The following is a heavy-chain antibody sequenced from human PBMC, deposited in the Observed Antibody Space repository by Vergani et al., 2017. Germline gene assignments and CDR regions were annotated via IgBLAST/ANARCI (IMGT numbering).Heavy chain of an antibody. CDR3: ARRDSGLFYDY. V-gene: IGHV4-38-2*01. D-gene: IGHD6-19*01. J-gene: IGHJ4*02. CDR1: GYSLSSGYY. CDR2: IYHSGST. Sequence: QVQLPESGPGLVKPSETLSLTCAVSGYSLSSGYYWGWIRQPPGKGLEWIGSIYHSGSTYYNPSLKSRVTISVDTSKNQFSLKLSSVTAADTAVYYCARRDSGLFYDYWGQGTLVTVSS.